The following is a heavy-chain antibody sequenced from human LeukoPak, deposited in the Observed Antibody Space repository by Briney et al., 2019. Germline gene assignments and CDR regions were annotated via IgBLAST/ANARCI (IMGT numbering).Heavy chain of an antibody. CDR1: GGTFSSYA. CDR3: AAPIVATIPAVDYYYMDV. Sequence: SVKVSCKASGGTFSSYAISWVRQAPGQGLEWVGRIIPIFGTANYAQKFQGRVTITTDESTSTAYMELSSLRSEDTAVYYCAAPIVATIPAVDYYYMDVWGKGTTVTVSS. V-gene: IGHV1-69*05. J-gene: IGHJ6*03. D-gene: IGHD5-12*01. CDR2: IIPIFGTA.